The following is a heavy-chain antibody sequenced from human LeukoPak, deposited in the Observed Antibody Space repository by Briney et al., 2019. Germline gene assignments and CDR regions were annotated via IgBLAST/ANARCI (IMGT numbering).Heavy chain of an antibody. CDR1: GGSISSYY. V-gene: IGHV4-4*07. Sequence: SETLSLTCTVSGGSISSYYWSWIRQPAGKGLEWIGRFYTSGSTNYNPSLKSRVTISVDRSKNQFSLKLSSVTAADTAVYYCARDGVGRWFDPWGQGTLVTVSS. CDR3: ARDGVGRWFDP. J-gene: IGHJ5*02. D-gene: IGHD3-10*01. CDR2: FYTSGST.